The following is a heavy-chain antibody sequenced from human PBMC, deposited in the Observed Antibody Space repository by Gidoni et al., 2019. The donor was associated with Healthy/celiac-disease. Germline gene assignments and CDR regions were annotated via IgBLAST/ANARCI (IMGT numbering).Heavy chain of an antibody. CDR1: GFTFSGYS. D-gene: IGHD3-16*01. CDR3: ARGGYYYYYDGMDV. Sequence: EVQLVESGGGLVKPGGSLRLSCAASGFTFSGYSMNWGRQDPGKGLEWVSSISSSSSYIYYAGSEKGRFTIARDNAKNSLYLQMNSLRAEDTAVYYCARGGYYYYYDGMDVWGQGTTVTVSS. CDR2: ISSSSSYI. J-gene: IGHJ6*02. V-gene: IGHV3-21*01.